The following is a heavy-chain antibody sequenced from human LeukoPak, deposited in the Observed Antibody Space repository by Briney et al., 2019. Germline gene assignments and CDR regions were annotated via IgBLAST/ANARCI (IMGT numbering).Heavy chain of an antibody. V-gene: IGHV4-4*09. CDR2: LYPSGGT. CDR1: GGPIDSYY. D-gene: IGHD2-21*01. J-gene: IGHJ5*02. Sequence: SETLSLTCTVSGGPIDSYYWSWIGLPPGKGLERIGYLYPSGGTHYNPSLLSRVSMSVDTSKNQFSLTVRAATAADTAVYFCARRIVAGATNSHWFDPWGQGTLVTVSS. CDR3: ARRIVAGATNSHWFDP.